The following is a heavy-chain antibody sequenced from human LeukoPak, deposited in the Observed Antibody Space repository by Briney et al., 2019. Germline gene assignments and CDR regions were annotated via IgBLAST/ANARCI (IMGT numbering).Heavy chain of an antibody. J-gene: IGHJ4*02. CDR3: ARDLIAAAGRGDY. D-gene: IGHD6-13*01. CDR1: GFTFSDYY. CDR2: ISGSGSTV. V-gene: IGHV3-11*04. Sequence: GGSLRLSCAASGFTFSDYYMSWIRQAPGKGLEWVSYISGSGSTVYYAASVRGRFTISRDNAKNSLYLQMNSLRAEDTAVYYCARDLIAAAGRGDYWGQGTLVTVSS.